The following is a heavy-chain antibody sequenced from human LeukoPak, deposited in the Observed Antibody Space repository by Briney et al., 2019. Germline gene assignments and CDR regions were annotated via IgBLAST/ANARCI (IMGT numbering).Heavy chain of an antibody. J-gene: IGHJ4*02. CDR1: GDSISNYY. D-gene: IGHD3-10*02. CDR2: IFRTART. V-gene: IGHV4-59*08. CDR3: ARHMYGDFDY. Sequence: SETLSLTCSASGDSISNYYWSWLQQSPGKGLEWIGYIFRTARTNYNPSLQSRVSISGDSSKNQFSLRLTSVTAADTAVYYCARHMYGDFDYWGQGILVTVSS.